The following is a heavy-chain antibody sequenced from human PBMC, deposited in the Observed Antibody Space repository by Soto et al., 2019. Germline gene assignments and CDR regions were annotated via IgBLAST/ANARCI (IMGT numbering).Heavy chain of an antibody. CDR1: GYTFTGYY. D-gene: IGHD5-12*01. Sequence: ASVKVSCKASGYTFTGYYMHWVRQAPGQGLEWMGWINPNSGGTNYAQKFQGWVTMTRDTSISTAYMELSRLRSDDTAVYYCARGGWYSGYDPGFFEWGQGTLVTVSS. CDR3: ARGGWYSGYDPGFFE. CDR2: INPNSGGT. V-gene: IGHV1-2*04. J-gene: IGHJ4*02.